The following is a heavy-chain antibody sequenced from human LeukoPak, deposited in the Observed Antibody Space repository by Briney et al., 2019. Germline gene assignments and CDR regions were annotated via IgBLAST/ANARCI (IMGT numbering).Heavy chain of an antibody. J-gene: IGHJ4*02. CDR3: AKDLGRSGTPFDY. V-gene: IGHV3-23*01. CDR2: ISGSGGST. D-gene: IGHD3-10*01. Sequence: GGSLRLSCAASGFTFSSYAMSWVRQAPGKGLGWVSAISGSGGSTYYADSVKGRFTISRDNSKNTLYLQMNSLRAEDTAVYYCAKDLGRSGTPFDYWGQGTLVTVSS. CDR1: GFTFSSYA.